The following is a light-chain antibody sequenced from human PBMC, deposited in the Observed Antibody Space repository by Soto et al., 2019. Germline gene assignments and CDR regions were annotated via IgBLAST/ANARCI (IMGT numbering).Light chain of an antibody. V-gene: IGLV1-47*01. Sequence: QSVLTQPPSASGTPGQRVTISCSGSSSNIGNSYVYWYQQLPGTAPKLLVYMNDQRPSGVPDRVSGSKSATSASLAISGLRSEDEADYYCAAWDDSLSGPVFGGGTKLT. CDR2: MND. CDR1: SSNIGNSY. CDR3: AAWDDSLSGPV. J-gene: IGLJ2*01.